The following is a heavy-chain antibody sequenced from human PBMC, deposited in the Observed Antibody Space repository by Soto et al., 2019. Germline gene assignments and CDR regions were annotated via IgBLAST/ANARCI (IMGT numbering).Heavy chain of an antibody. V-gene: IGHV4-59*02. CDR2: MHYTGFS. J-gene: IGHJ4*02. CDR1: GDSVTGHY. D-gene: IGHD7-27*01. Sequence: SETLSLTCSFSGDSVTGHYLTWIRQSPEKGLEWIGYMHYTGFSHYNPSLKSRLTISVDRSKSHFTLQLTSVTAADTAVYYCARMGIESSTPSFDYWGLGTLVTVSS. CDR3: ARMGIESSTPSFDY.